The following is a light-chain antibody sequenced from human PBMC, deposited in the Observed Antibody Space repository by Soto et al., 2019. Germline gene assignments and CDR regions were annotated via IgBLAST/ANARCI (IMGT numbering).Light chain of an antibody. J-gene: IGLJ1*01. V-gene: IGLV2-14*01. CDR1: STDVGGYNY. CDR2: EVS. Sequence: QSALAQPSSVSGSPGQSITISCTGTSTDVGGYNYVSWYQHHPGKGPKLIIYEVSNRPSGVSDRFSGSKSGNKASLIISNLEAEDESDYYCGSYTSTDTPCVFGTGTKVTV. CDR3: GSYTSTDTPCV.